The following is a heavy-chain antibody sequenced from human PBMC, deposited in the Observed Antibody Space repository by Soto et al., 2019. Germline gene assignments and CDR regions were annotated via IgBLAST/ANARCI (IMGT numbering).Heavy chain of an antibody. CDR1: GYTFTSYY. V-gene: IGHV1-46*01. D-gene: IGHD3-10*01. CDR3: ARGDDTRAVIFYGMDV. Sequence: ASVKVSCKASGYTFTSYYIHWVRQAPGQGLEWMGIINPSGGSTSFAQTFQGRVTMTRDTSTSTLYMELSSLTSEDTAVYYCARGDDTRAVIFYGMDVWGQGTTVTVSS. CDR2: INPSGGST. J-gene: IGHJ6*02.